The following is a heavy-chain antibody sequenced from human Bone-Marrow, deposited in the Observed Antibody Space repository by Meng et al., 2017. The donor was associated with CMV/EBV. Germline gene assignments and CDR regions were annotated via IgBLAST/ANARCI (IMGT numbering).Heavy chain of an antibody. CDR3: ARGHYGNWFDP. V-gene: IGHV4-34*01. CDR1: GGSFSGYY. CDR2: INHSGST. J-gene: IGHJ5*02. D-gene: IGHD3-10*01. Sequence: SETLSLTCAVYGGSFSGYYWSWIRQPPGKGLEWIGEINHSGSTNYNPSLKSRVTISVDTSKNQFSLKLSSVTAADTAVYYCARGHYGNWFDPWGQGTLVTFSS.